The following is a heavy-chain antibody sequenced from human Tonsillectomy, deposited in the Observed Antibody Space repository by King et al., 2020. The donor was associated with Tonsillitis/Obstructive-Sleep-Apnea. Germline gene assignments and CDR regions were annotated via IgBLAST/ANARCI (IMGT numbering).Heavy chain of an antibody. CDR3: AKGGLAHDAFDI. Sequence: VQLQLWGAGLLKPSETLSLTCAVYGGSFSGYYWSWIRQPPGKGLEWIGEISHSGSTNYNPCLKSRVTISVDTSRNQFSLRLTSITAADTAVYYCAKGGLAHDAFDIWGQGTMVTVSS. CDR1: GGSFSGYY. CDR2: ISHSGST. V-gene: IGHV4-34*01. J-gene: IGHJ3*02.